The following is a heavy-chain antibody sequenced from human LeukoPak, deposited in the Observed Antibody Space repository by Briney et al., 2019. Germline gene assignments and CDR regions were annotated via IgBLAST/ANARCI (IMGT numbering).Heavy chain of an antibody. CDR2: ISSSSSYI. Sequence: KPGGSLRLSCAASGFTFSSYSMNWVRQAPGKGLEWVSSISSSSSYIYYADSVKGRFTISRDNANNSLYLQMNSLRAENTAVYYCARDLSEPTYYYGSGSYSGYWGQGTLVTVSS. J-gene: IGHJ4*02. D-gene: IGHD3-10*01. CDR3: ARDLSEPTYYYGSGSYSGY. V-gene: IGHV3-21*01. CDR1: GFTFSSYS.